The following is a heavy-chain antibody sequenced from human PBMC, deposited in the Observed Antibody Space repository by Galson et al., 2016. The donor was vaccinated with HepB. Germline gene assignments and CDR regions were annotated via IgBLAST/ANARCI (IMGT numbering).Heavy chain of an antibody. Sequence: PALVNPTQTLTLTCTFSGFSLSTSGVGVGWIRQPPGKALEWLALIYWDDDKRYSPSLKSRLTITKDTSKNQVVLTMTNIDPVDTATYYCARQQLVQEREPGVDYWGQGTLVTVSS. J-gene: IGHJ4*02. D-gene: IGHD6-13*01. CDR2: IYWDDDK. CDR3: ARQQLVQEREPGVDY. CDR1: GFSLSTSGVG. V-gene: IGHV2-5*02.